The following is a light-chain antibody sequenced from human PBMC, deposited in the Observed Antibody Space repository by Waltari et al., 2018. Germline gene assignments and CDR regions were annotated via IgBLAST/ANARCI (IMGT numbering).Light chain of an antibody. J-gene: IGKJ4*01. V-gene: IGKV1-33*01. CDR3: QQYDSLPLS. CDR1: QDIYND. CDR2: DAF. Sequence: IRMTQSPSSLSASVRDRVTITCQASQDIYNDLDWYQQKPGKAPKLLIYDAFNLETGVPSRFSGSGSGTHFTLTISSLQPEDAATYYCQQYDSLPLSFGGGTKVDIK.